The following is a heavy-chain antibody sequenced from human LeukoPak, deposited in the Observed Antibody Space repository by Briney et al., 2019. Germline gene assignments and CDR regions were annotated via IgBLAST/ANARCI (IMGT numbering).Heavy chain of an antibody. CDR2: ISAYNGNT. V-gene: IGHV1-18*01. CDR3: ARDDYGGKGAFDI. D-gene: IGHD4-23*01. J-gene: IGHJ3*02. CDR1: GYTFTSYS. Sequence: ASVKVSCKASGYTFTSYSINWVRQAPGQGLEWMGWISAYNGNTNYAQKLQDRVTMTTDTSTSTAYMEVRSLRSDDTAMYYCARDDYGGKGAFDIWGQGTMVTVSS.